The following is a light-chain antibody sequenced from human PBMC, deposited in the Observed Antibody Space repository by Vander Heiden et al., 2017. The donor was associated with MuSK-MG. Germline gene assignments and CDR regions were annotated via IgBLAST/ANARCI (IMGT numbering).Light chain of an antibody. CDR3: GSYKSSTTLV. CDR1: SSDVGGYNY. J-gene: IGLJ2*01. V-gene: IGLV2-14*03. Sequence: QSALTQPASVSGSPGQSITISRTGTSSDVGGYNYVYWYQQHPGTAPKRIIYDVSNRPSGVSNRFSGSKSGNTASLTISGLQAGDEADYYCGSYKSSTTLVFGGGIKLTVL. CDR2: DVS.